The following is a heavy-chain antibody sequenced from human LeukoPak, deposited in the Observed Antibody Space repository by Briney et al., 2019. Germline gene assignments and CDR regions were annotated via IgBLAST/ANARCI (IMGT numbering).Heavy chain of an antibody. J-gene: IGHJ4*02. CDR1: GITFSDYA. Sequence: GGSLRLSCVASGITFSDYAMIWVRQPPGKGLEWVSSIFPSGGEIHYADSVRGRFTISRDNSKSTLSLQMNSLRVEDTAIYYCATYRQVLLPFESWGQGTLVTVSS. CDR3: ATYRQVLLPFES. D-gene: IGHD2-8*02. V-gene: IGHV3-23*01. CDR2: IFPSGGEI.